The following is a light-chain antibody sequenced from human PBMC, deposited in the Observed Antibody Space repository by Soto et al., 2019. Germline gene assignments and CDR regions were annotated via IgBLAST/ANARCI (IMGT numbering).Light chain of an antibody. CDR1: QSISSSY. V-gene: IGKV3-20*01. CDR2: GAS. J-gene: IGKJ4*01. Sequence: EIVLTQSPGTLYLSPGERATLSCKASQSISSSYLAWYQQKPGQAPSLLIYGASSRGTGIPHRFSGSGSGTDFTLTISRLEPEDFAVYYCQQYGSSVVTFGGGTKVEI. CDR3: QQYGSSVVT.